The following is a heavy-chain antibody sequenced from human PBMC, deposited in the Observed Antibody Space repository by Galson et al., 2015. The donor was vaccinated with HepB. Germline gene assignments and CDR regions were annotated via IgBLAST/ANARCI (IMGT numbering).Heavy chain of an antibody. CDR1: GGSISSYY. CDR2: IYYSGST. D-gene: IGHD3-3*01. V-gene: IGHV4-59*01. Sequence: LSLTCTVSGGSISSYYWSWIRQPPGKGLEWIGYIYYSGSTNYNPSLKSRVTISVDTSKNQFSLKLSSVTAADTAVYYCARGTRADFWSGYYWFDPWGQGTLVTVSS. CDR3: ARGTRADFWSGYYWFDP. J-gene: IGHJ5*02.